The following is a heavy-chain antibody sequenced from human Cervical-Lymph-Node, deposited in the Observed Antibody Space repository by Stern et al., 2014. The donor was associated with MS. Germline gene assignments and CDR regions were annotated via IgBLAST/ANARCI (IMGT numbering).Heavy chain of an antibody. Sequence: VQLVESGAEVKKPGSSVKVSCKASGGIFSSYDISWVRQAPGQGLEWMGGIIPIFGTANYAQKFQGRVTITADESTNKAYMELSSLRSDDTAIYYCARGYIYDLSYYYYAMVVWGQGTTVTVSS. CDR2: IIPIFGTA. J-gene: IGHJ6*02. CDR3: ARGYIYDLSYYYYAMVV. CDR1: GGIFSSYD. V-gene: IGHV1-69*01. D-gene: IGHD5-18*01.